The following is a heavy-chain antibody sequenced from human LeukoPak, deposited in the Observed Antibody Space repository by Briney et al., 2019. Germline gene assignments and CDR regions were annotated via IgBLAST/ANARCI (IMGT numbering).Heavy chain of an antibody. V-gene: IGHV1-46*01. CDR3: ARGQLHYDYVWGSYRLYYFDY. D-gene: IGHD3-16*02. CDR1: GYTFTSYY. Sequence: GASVKVSCKASGYTFTSYYMHWVRQAPGQGLEWMGIINPSGGNTGYAQKFQGRVTMTRNTSISTAYMELSSLRSEDTAVYYCARGQLHYDYVWGSYRLYYFDYWGQGTLVTVSS. CDR2: INPSGGNT. J-gene: IGHJ4*02.